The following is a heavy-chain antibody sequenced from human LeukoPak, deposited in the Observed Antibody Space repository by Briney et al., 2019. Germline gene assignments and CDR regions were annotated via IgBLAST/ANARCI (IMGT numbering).Heavy chain of an antibody. Sequence: GGSLRLSCAASGFTFSVYDMYWIRQSPGKGLECVSVISRGGISYYADSVKGRFTISRDNSKNTLYLQMNSLRAEDTAVYYCSKKGQADDDGKPDWGQGTLVTVSP. CDR2: ISRGGIS. V-gene: IGHV3-23*01. J-gene: IGHJ4*02. CDR3: SKKGQADDDGKPD. CDR1: GFTFSVYD. D-gene: IGHD1-1*01.